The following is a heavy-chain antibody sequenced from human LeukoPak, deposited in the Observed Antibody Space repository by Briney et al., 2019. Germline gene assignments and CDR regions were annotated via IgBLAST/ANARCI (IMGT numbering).Heavy chain of an antibody. Sequence: SGTLSLTCAVSGGSISSSNWWSWVRQPPGKGLEWIGEIYHSGSTNYNPSLKSRVTISVDKSRNQCSLKLSSVTAADTAVYYCARDPVVVVAATRGGYGMDVWGQGTTVTVSS. J-gene: IGHJ6*02. CDR1: GGSISSSNW. CDR3: ARDPVVVVAATRGGYGMDV. V-gene: IGHV4-4*02. CDR2: IYHSGST. D-gene: IGHD2-15*01.